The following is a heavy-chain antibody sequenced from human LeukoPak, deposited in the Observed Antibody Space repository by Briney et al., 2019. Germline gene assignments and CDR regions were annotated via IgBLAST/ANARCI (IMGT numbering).Heavy chain of an antibody. CDR2: VYDGGKT. CDR1: GGSINGYY. D-gene: IGHD5-24*01. J-gene: IGHJ4*02. CDR3: ARGGPRTDDYNFDY. Sequence: SETLSLTCTVSGGSINGYYWSWIRQTPGKGLEWIGYVYDGGKTYYNPSLKGRVTISVDTSNNQFSLKLRSVTAADTAVYYCARGGPRTDDYNFDYWGQGTLVSVSS. V-gene: IGHV4-59*01.